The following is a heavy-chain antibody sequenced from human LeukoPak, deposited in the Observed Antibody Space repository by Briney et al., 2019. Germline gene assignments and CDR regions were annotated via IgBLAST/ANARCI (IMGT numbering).Heavy chain of an antibody. CDR1: GASISSYF. D-gene: IGHD6-13*01. CDR2: IYSGGI. J-gene: IGHJ3*02. CDR3: ARAAGTGVRDALDI. V-gene: IGHV4-59*07. Sequence: SDTLSLTCTVSGASISSYFWSWIRQAPGTGLEWIGYIYSGGINYNPSLKSRITISVDTSKNVFSLKLTSVTAADTAIYYCARAAGTGVRDALDIWGLGTMVTVS.